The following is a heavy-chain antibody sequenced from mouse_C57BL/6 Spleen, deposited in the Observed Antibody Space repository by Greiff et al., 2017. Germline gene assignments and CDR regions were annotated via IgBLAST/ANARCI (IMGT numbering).Heavy chain of an antibody. V-gene: IGHV5-9-1*02. J-gene: IGHJ2*01. Sequence: EVKVVESGEGLVKPGGSLKLSCAASGFTFSSYAMSWVRQTPEKRLEWVAYISSGGDYIYYADTVKGRFTISRDNTRNTLYLQMSSLKSEDTAMYYCTRGYYDGSFDYWGQGTTLTVS. CDR1: GFTFSSYA. CDR2: ISSGGDYI. D-gene: IGHD1-1*01. CDR3: TRGYYDGSFDY.